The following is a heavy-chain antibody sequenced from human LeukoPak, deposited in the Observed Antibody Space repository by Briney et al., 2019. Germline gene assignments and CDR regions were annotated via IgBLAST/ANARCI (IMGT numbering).Heavy chain of an antibody. CDR2: INHSGST. D-gene: IGHD2-2*02. Sequence: SETLSLTCAVYGGSFSGYYWSWIRQPPGKGLEWIGEINHSGSTNYNPSLKSRVTISVDTSKSQFSLKLSSVTAADTAVYYCASHLRRFCSSTSCYSGYYYYGMDVWGQGTTVTVSS. V-gene: IGHV4-34*01. J-gene: IGHJ6*02. CDR3: ASHLRRFCSSTSCYSGYYYYGMDV. CDR1: GGSFSGYY.